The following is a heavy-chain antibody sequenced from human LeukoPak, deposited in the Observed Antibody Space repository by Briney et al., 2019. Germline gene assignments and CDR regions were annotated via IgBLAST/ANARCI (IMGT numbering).Heavy chain of an antibody. Sequence: ASVKVSCKASGYTFTGYYMHWIRQAPGQGLEWMGWINPNNGGTNYDRVTMTRDTSISTAYMELYRLTSDDTAVYYCARTPWIQLVDYWGQGTLVTVSS. CDR3: ARTPWIQLVDY. CDR1: GYTFTGYY. V-gene: IGHV1-2*02. J-gene: IGHJ4*02. CDR2: INPNNGGT. D-gene: IGHD5-18*01.